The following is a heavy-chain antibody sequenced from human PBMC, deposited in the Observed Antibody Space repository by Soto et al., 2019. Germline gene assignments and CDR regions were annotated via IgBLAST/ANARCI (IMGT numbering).Heavy chain of an antibody. CDR3: ARVVNYYGSGSYYFGAYFDY. J-gene: IGHJ4*02. CDR2: IYYSGST. Sequence: SETLSLTCTVSGGSISSYYWSWIRQPPGKGLEWIGYIYYSGSTNYNPSLKSRVTISVDTSKNQFSLKLSSVTAADTAVYYCARVVNYYGSGSYYFGAYFDYWGQGTLVTVSS. D-gene: IGHD3-10*01. CDR1: GGSISSYY. V-gene: IGHV4-59*01.